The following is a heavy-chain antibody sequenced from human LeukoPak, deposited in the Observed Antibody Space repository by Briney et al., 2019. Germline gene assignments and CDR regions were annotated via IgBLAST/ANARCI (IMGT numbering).Heavy chain of an antibody. D-gene: IGHD2-2*01. CDR2: ISGSGGST. J-gene: IGHJ4*02. V-gene: IGHV3-23*01. CDR1: RFTFSSYG. Sequence: GGTLRLSCAASRFTFSSYGMNWVRQAPGKGLEWVSAISGSGGSTYYADSVKGRFTISRDNSKNTLFLQMNSLRAEDTAVYYCAKVPIPSGIIDFDYWGQGTLVTVSS. CDR3: AKVPIPSGIIDFDY.